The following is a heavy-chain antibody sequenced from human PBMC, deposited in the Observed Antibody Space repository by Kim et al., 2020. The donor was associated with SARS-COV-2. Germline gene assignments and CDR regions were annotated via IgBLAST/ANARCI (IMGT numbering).Heavy chain of an antibody. CDR2: ISGNGGTA. CDR1: GFTFSTYA. J-gene: IGHJ6*02. V-gene: IGHV3-23*01. CDR3: AKLKTTSCYSAMDV. D-gene: IGHD2-2*02. Sequence: AGSLRLSCAASGFTFSTYAMSWVRQAPGKGLEWVSGISGNGGTAYYADSVKGRFYISRDDSKNTLYLQMSSLRAEDTAVYYCAKLKTTSCYSAMDVWGQG.